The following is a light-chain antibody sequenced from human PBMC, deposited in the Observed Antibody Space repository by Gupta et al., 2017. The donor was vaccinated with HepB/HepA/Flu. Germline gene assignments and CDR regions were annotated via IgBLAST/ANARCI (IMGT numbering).Light chain of an antibody. CDR2: SWY. CDR3: RQYLHIL. J-gene: IGKJ5*01. CDR1: QSLLHSNGYNY. Sequence: DIVMTQSPLSLPFTPGEPASSSCRSSQSLLHSNGYNYLDWYLQKPEQSQQIMIYSWYNRASVVIGRFSGSGAGEDFTLKSRREEDEDVGDYDNRQYLHILFGQGTQLEIK. V-gene: IGKV2-28*01.